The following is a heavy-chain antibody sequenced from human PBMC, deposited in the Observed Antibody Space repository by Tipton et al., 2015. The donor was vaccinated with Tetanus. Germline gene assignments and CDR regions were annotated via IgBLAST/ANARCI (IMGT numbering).Heavy chain of an antibody. CDR2: IYHTGST. J-gene: IGHJ4*02. D-gene: IGHD1-26*01. CDR3: ASGSGSYYPDF. CDR1: GDSIGTHF. V-gene: IGHV4-59*11. Sequence: TLSLTCTVSGDSIGTHFWTWIRQAPGKGLEWIAYIYHTGSTTYNPSLQSRVTISVDRSKNQFSLELSSVTAADTAVYYCASGSGSYYPDFWGQGTLVTVSS.